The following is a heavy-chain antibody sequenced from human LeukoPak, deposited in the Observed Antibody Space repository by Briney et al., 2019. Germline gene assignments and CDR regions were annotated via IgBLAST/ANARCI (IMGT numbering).Heavy chain of an antibody. J-gene: IGHJ6*02. Sequence: GGSLRLSCAASGFTFSSYAMSWVRQAPGKRLEWVSAISGSGGSTYYADSVKGRFTISRDNSKNTLYLQMNSLRAEDTAVYYCAKDLRYCSSTSCYTGYYYYGMDVWGQGTTVTVSS. D-gene: IGHD2-2*02. V-gene: IGHV3-23*01. CDR1: GFTFSSYA. CDR2: ISGSGGST. CDR3: AKDLRYCSSTSCYTGYYYYGMDV.